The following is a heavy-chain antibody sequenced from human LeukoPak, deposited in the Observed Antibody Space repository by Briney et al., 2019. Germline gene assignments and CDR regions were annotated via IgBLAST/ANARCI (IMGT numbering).Heavy chain of an antibody. V-gene: IGHV3-15*01. D-gene: IGHD2-2*01. J-gene: IGHJ3*02. CDR3: ARETKLGYCSSTSCFSHDAFDI. Sequence: GGSLRLSCAASGFTFSNAYMTWVRQAPGKGLEWVGRIKTKTDGGTTDYAAPVKGRFTISRDNSKNTLYLQMNSLRAEDTAVYYCARETKLGYCSSTSCFSHDAFDIWGQGTMVTVSS. CDR1: GFTFSNAY. CDR2: IKTKTDGGTT.